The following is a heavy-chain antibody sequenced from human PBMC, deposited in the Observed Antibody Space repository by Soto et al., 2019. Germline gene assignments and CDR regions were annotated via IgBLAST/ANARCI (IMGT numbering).Heavy chain of an antibody. CDR3: AHSRPPRLLDY. Sequence: QITLKESGPTLVKPTQTLTLTCTFSGFSLSTSGVGVGWIRQPPGKALEGLALIYWDDDKGYSSSLNSRLTITKDTSKNQVVLTMTNMDPVDTATYYCAHSRPPRLLDYWGQGTLVTVSS. CDR2: IYWDDDK. J-gene: IGHJ4*02. D-gene: IGHD6-6*01. CDR1: GFSLSTSGVG. V-gene: IGHV2-5*02.